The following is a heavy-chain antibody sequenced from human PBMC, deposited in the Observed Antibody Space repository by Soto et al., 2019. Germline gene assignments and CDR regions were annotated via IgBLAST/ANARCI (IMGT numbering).Heavy chain of an antibody. V-gene: IGHV4-31*03. CDR3: AREGHSSWEWLDP. J-gene: IGHJ5*02. CDR1: GDPLSYGGYY. CDR2: VYHTGAT. Sequence: QVQLQESGPGLVEPSQTLSLVCSFSGDPLSYGGYYWSWLRQSPGKALEWIRFVYHTGATYYHPSLESRGTMAVDMSKDEFSWKLSSVTAADWATYFCAREGHSSWEWLDPWGQGILVSVSS. D-gene: IGHD1-26*01.